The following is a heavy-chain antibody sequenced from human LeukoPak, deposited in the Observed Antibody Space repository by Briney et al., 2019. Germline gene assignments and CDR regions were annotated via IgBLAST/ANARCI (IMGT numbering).Heavy chain of an antibody. D-gene: IGHD3-10*01. V-gene: IGHV3-9*01. CDR3: AKDIFSRVDIRSRRITMVRGVVRGANDY. CDR1: GFTFDDYA. Sequence: GGSLRLSCAASGFTFDDYAMHWVRQAPGKGLEWVSGISWNSGSIGYADSVKGRFTISRDNAKNSLCLQMNSLRAEDTALYYCAKDIFSRVDIRSRRITMVRGVVRGANDYWGQGTLVTVSS. CDR2: ISWNSGSI. J-gene: IGHJ4*02.